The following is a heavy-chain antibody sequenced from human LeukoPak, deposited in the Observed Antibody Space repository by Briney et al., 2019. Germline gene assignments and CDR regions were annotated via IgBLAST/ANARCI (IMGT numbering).Heavy chain of an antibody. CDR1: GLSFSTFG. D-gene: IGHD3-16*01. Sequence: GGSLKLSCAASGLSFSTFGMHWARRAPGKGLEWVAVIWNDGSKKFYAESVKGRFTISRDNSQNTLYLQMNRLRAEDTAVYYCGRDSLGGDYWGQGTLVTVSS. J-gene: IGHJ4*02. V-gene: IGHV3-33*08. CDR2: IWNDGSKK. CDR3: GRDSLGGDY.